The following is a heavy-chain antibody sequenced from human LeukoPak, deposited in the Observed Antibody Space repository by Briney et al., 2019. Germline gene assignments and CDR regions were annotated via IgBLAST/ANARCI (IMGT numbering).Heavy chain of an antibody. V-gene: IGHV3-30*04. D-gene: IGHD2-2*01. CDR2: ISHDGNDQ. CDR3: ARDRDCSRTSCFNAFDV. J-gene: IGHJ3*01. Sequence: GESLRLSCAASGFTFSTYEMHWVRQAPGKGLEWVAVISHDGNDQYYADSVKGRFTISRDNSKNALYLQMNSLRLEDTAVYYCARDRDCSRTSCFNAFDVWGQGTMAIVSS. CDR1: GFTFSTYE.